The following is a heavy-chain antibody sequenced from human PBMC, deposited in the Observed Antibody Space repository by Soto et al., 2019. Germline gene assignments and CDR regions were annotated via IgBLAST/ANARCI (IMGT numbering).Heavy chain of an antibody. CDR3: AKDFGYDYGDYVSAIDY. J-gene: IGHJ4*02. CDR2: ISYDGSNK. V-gene: IGHV3-30*18. D-gene: IGHD4-17*01. CDR1: GFTFSSYG. Sequence: PGGSLRLSCAASGFTFSSYGMHWVRQAPGKGLEWVAVISYDGSNKYYADSVKGRFTISRDNSKNTLYLQMNSLRAEDTAVYYCAKDFGYDYGDYVSAIDYWGQGTLVTVSS.